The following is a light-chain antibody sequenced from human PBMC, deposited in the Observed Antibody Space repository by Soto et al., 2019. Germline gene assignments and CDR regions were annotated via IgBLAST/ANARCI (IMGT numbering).Light chain of an antibody. CDR3: QQYINWPLYT. CDR1: QSVSSK. V-gene: IGKV3-15*01. J-gene: IGKJ2*01. CDR2: GAS. Sequence: EIVMTQSPATLSVSPGERAALSCRASQSVSSKLAWYQQKPGQAPRLLIHGASTRATGIPARFSGSGSGTEFTLTISSLQSEDFAVYYCQQYINWPLYTFGQGTKLAIK.